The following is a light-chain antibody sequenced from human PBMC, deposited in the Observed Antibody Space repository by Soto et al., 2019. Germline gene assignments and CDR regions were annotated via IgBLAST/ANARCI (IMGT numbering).Light chain of an antibody. CDR1: QSISIW. Sequence: DIQMTQSPSALSASIGDRVTITCRASQSISIWLAWYQQKPGKAPNLLIYGASNLQSGVPSRFSGGGSGTDFTLTISSLQPEDFGTYYCQQSYTSPVTFGGGTKVDIK. V-gene: IGKV1-39*01. J-gene: IGKJ4*01. CDR3: QQSYTSPVT. CDR2: GAS.